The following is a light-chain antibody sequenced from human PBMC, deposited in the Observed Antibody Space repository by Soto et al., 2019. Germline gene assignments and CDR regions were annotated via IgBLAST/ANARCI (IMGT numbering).Light chain of an antibody. J-gene: IGKJ4*01. CDR3: QQFNVWPLT. Sequence: ELVLTQSPATLSVSPGGRATLSCRASQSVGRNLAWYQQKPGQAPRHLIYGASTRDTGIPATFSGSGSGTEFTLTISSLQSEDSAVYYCQQFNVWPLTFGGGTKVEI. V-gene: IGKV3-15*01. CDR2: GAS. CDR1: QSVGRN.